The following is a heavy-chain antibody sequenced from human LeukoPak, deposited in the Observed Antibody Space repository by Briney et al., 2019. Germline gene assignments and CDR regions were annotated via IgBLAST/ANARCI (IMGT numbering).Heavy chain of an antibody. J-gene: IGHJ3*02. Sequence: GGSLRLSCAASGFTFSSYAMSWVRQAPGKGLEWVSAISGSGGSTYYADSVKGRFTISRDNSKNTLYLQMNSLRAEDTAVYYCAKGVTPGGFIVVVPADDAFDIWGQGTMVTVSS. CDR1: GFTFSSYA. CDR2: ISGSGGST. CDR3: AKGVTPGGFIVVVPADDAFDI. D-gene: IGHD2-2*01. V-gene: IGHV3-23*01.